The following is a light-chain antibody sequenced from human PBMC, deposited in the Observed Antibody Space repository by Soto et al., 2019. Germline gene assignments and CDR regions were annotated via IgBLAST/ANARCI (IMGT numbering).Light chain of an antibody. V-gene: IGKV3D-15*01. J-gene: IGKJ1*01. CDR1: QSVSNY. CDR3: QHHNNWPPPWP. CDR2: DAS. Sequence: EIVMTQSLATLSLSPGERATLSCRASQSVSNYLAWYQQKPGQAPRLLIYDASNRATGIPARFSGSGSGTDFTLTTTTLHSEDFVVYFCQHHNNWPPPWPFGPGTKVE.